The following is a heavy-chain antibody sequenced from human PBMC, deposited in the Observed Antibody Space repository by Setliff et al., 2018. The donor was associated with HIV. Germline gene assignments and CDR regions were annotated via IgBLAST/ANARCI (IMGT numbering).Heavy chain of an antibody. J-gene: IGHJ4*02. V-gene: IGHV4-4*07. Sequence: SETLSLTCTVSGGSISSYYWSWIRQPAGKGLEWIGRIYTSGSTNYNPSLEGRVTISVDTSKNQFSLKLSSVTAADTAVYYCARTPEDYDQYFFDRWGQGTLVPSPQ. CDR2: IYTSGST. CDR3: ARTPEDYDQYFFDR. CDR1: GGSISSYY. D-gene: IGHD3-22*01.